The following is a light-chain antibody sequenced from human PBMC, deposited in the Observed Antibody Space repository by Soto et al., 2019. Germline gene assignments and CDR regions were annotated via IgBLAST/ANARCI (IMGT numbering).Light chain of an antibody. V-gene: IGKV3-11*01. CDR3: EQRRSWPIN. CDR2: DAS. J-gene: IGKJ4*01. Sequence: EIVLTQSPATLSLSPGERATLSCRTSQSLDSYLAWYQQKPGQDPRLLIYDASNRATDIPARFSGSGYGTGFTLTITGLEPEDFAVYYCEQRRSWPINFGGGTKVEMK. CDR1: QSLDSY.